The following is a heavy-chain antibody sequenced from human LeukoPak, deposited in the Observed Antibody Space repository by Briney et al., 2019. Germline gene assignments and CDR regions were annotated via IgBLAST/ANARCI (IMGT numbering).Heavy chain of an antibody. CDR3: AREGSAAFDI. V-gene: IGHV3-72*01. CDR2: TRNKANSYTT. Sequence: GGSLRLSCAASGFTSTTYWMSWVRQAPGKGLEWVGRTRNKANSYTTEYAASVKGRFTISRDDSKNSLYLQMNSLKTEDTAVYYCAREGSAAFDIWGQGTMVTVSS. CDR1: GFTSTTYW. J-gene: IGHJ3*02.